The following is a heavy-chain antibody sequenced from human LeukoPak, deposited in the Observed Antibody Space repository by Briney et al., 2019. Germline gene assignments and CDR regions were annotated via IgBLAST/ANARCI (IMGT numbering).Heavy chain of an antibody. CDR3: ARASVDDYFDY. D-gene: IGHD6-19*01. CDR2: IYYSGIT. J-gene: IGHJ4*02. Sequence: SETLSLTCTVSGGSVSSGSYYWSWIRQPPGKGLEWIGYIYYSGITNYNPSLKSRVTISVDTSKKQFSLKLSSVTAADTAVYYCARASVDDYFDYWGQGTLVTVSS. V-gene: IGHV4-61*01. CDR1: GGSVSSGSYY.